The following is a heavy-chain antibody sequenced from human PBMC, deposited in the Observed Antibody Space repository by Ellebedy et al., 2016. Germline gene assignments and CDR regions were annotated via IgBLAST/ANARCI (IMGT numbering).Heavy chain of an antibody. J-gene: IGHJ4*02. D-gene: IGHD6-19*01. Sequence: ASVKVSCKASGHTFTSYYMHWVRQAPGQGLEWMGIINPSGGSTSYAQKFQGRVTMTRDTSTSTVYMELSSLRSEDPAVYYWARTVAGYFDYWGQGTLVTVSS. V-gene: IGHV1-46*01. CDR3: ARTVAGYFDY. CDR1: GHTFTSYY. CDR2: INPSGGST.